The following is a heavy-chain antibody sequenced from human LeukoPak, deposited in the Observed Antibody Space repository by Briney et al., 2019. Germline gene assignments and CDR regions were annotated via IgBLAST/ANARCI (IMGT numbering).Heavy chain of an antibody. CDR2: INPNSGGT. CDR1: GYTFTGYY. Sequence: ASVKVSCKASGYTFTGYYMHWVRQAPGQGFEWMGWINPNSGGTNYAQKFQGRVTMTRDTSISTAYMELSRLRSDDTAVYYCARDYYDSSGYYSKDDAFDIWGQGTMVTVSS. V-gene: IGHV1-2*02. D-gene: IGHD3-22*01. J-gene: IGHJ3*02. CDR3: ARDYYDSSGYYSKDDAFDI.